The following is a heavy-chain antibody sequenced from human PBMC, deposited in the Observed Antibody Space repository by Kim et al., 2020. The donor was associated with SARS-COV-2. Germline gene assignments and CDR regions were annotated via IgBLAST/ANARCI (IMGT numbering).Heavy chain of an antibody. J-gene: IGHJ4*02. CDR3: ARARNGIHRLFDY. V-gene: IGHV3-21*01. Sequence: YGDAVKGRITIYRDNGKNSLYLQMNRLRAEDTAVYYWARARNGIHRLFDYWGQGTLVTVSS. D-gene: IGHD1-26*01.